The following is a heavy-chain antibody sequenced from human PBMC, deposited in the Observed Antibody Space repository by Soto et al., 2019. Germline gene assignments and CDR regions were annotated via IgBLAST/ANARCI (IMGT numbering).Heavy chain of an antibody. CDR2: ISWNSDMI. D-gene: IGHD1-26*01. Sequence: PGGSLRLSCAASEFTFDDYAMHWVRQGPGKGLEWVSGISWNSDMITYADSVKGRFTVSRDNAKNSLDLEMNSLRVEDTALYYCVKDTYILVGATHLDSWGQGTLVTVSS. V-gene: IGHV3-9*01. CDR3: VKDTYILVGATHLDS. CDR1: EFTFDDYA. J-gene: IGHJ4*02.